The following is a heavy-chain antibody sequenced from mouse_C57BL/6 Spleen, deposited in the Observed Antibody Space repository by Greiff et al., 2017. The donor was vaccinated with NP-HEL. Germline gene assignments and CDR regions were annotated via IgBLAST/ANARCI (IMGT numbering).Heavy chain of an antibody. J-gene: IGHJ1*03. CDR2: ISYDGSN. V-gene: IGHV3-6*01. D-gene: IGHD2-12*01. Sequence: EVKLVESGPGLVKPSQSLSLTCSVTGYSITSGYYWNWIRQFPGNKLEWMGYISYDGSNNYIPSLKNRISITRDTSKNQFFLKLNSVTTEDTATYYCARYLRGYFDVWGTGTTVTVSS. CDR1: GYSITSGYY. CDR3: ARYLRGYFDV.